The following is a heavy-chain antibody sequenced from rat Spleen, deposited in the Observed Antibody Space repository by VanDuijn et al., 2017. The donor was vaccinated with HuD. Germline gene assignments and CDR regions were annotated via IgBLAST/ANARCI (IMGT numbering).Heavy chain of an antibody. CDR3: TRDHSYWGNYYPGGFAF. J-gene: IGHJ3*01. V-gene: IGHV2-47*01. CDR2: IWNNGGT. CDR1: LSLTSNS. D-gene: IGHD1-12*01. Sequence: LSLTSNSISWIRQPPGKGLEWMGVIWNNGGTDYHSPIKSRLSISRDTSKSQVFLKMNSLQTEDTAMYFCTRDHSYWGNYYPGGFAFWGQGTLVTVSS.